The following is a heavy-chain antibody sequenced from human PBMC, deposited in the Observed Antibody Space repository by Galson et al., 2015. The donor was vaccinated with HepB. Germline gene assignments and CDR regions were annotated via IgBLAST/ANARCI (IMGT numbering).Heavy chain of an antibody. CDR3: ARWVRGGSYDY. CDR2: IYSGGST. CDR1: GFTVSSNY. D-gene: IGHD2-15*01. J-gene: IGHJ4*02. Sequence: SLRLSCAASGFTVSSNYMSWVRQAPGKGLEWVSVIYSGGSTYYADSVKGRFTISRDNSKNTLYLQMNSLRAEDTAVYYCARWVRGGSYDYWGQGTLVTVSS. V-gene: IGHV3-53*01.